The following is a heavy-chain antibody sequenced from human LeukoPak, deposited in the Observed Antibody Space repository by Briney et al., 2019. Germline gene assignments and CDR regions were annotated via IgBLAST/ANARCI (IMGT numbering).Heavy chain of an antibody. CDR2: INHSGST. J-gene: IGHJ5*02. Sequence: SETLSLTCAVYGGSFSGYYWSWIRQPPGKGLEWIGEINHSGSTNYNPSLKSRVTISVDTSKNQFSLKLSSVTAADTAVYYCAGTSYYPQRSDWFDPWGQGTLVTVSS. D-gene: IGHD3-10*01. V-gene: IGHV4-34*01. CDR3: AGTSYYPQRSDWFDP. CDR1: GGSFSGYY.